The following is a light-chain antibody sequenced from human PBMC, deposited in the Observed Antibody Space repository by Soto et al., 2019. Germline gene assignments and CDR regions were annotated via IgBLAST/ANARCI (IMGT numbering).Light chain of an antibody. CDR1: QGIGND. V-gene: IGKV1-17*01. CDR3: LQHKSYPLT. J-gene: IGKJ5*01. Sequence: DIQMTQSPSSLSASVGDRVTITCRASQGIGNDLGWYQQKPGKAPKRLICSSFILQSGVPSRFSGSGSGTEFTLTISSLQPEDFATYYCLQHKSYPLTFGQGTRLEIK. CDR2: SSF.